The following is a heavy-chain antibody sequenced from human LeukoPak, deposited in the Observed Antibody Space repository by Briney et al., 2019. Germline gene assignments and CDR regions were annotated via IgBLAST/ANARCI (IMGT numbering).Heavy chain of an antibody. J-gene: IGHJ6*02. CDR1: GFTFRTYA. Sequence: GGSLRLSCVTSGFTFRTYAMHWVRQTPGKGLEWVAVIWYDGSNQYYADSVKGRFTISREDSNNTLHLQMNGLRADDTAVYYCARVGSAYDLDYYAVDVWGQGTTVTVSS. CDR2: IWYDGSNQ. V-gene: IGHV3-33*01. D-gene: IGHD5-12*01. CDR3: ARVGSAYDLDYYAVDV.